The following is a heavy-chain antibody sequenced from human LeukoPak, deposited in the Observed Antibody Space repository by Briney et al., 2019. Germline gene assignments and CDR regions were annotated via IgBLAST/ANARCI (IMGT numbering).Heavy chain of an antibody. D-gene: IGHD6-13*01. J-gene: IGHJ4*02. V-gene: IGHV4-34*01. CDR2: IDHSGST. Sequence: SETLSLTCAVYGGSFSGYYWSWIRQPPGKGLEWIGEIDHSGSTNYNPSLKSRVTIPVDTSKNQFSLKLSSVTAADTAVYYCAREAAAGTFYFDYWGQGTLVTVSS. CDR1: GGSFSGYY. CDR3: AREAAAGTFYFDY.